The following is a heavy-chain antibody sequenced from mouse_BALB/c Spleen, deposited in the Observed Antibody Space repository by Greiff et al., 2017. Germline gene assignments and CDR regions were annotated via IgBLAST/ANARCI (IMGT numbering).Heavy chain of an antibody. CDR2: ISSGGST. CDR1: GFTFSSYA. V-gene: IGHV5-6-5*01. CDR3: AREQYGNYAWFAY. D-gene: IGHD2-10*02. J-gene: IGHJ3*01. Sequence: EVMLVESGGGLVKPGGSLKLSCAASGFTFSSYAMSWVRQTPEKRLEWVASISSGGSTYYPDSVKGRFTISRDNARNILYLQMSSLRSEDTAMYYCAREQYGNYAWFAYWGQGTLVTVSA.